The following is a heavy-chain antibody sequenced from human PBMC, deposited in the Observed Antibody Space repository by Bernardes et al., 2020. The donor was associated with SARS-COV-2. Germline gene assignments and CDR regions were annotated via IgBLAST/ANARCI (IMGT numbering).Heavy chain of an antibody. CDR3: ASGSYYFDSDY. CDR2: INSDGSST. D-gene: IGHD1-26*01. CDR1: GFTFSSYW. Sequence: GGSLRLSCAASGFTFSSYWMHWVRQAPGKGLVWVSRINSDGSSTSYADSVKGRFTISRDNAKNTLYLQMNSLRAEDTAVYYCASGSYYFDSDYWGQGTLVTVSS. V-gene: IGHV3-74*01. J-gene: IGHJ4*02.